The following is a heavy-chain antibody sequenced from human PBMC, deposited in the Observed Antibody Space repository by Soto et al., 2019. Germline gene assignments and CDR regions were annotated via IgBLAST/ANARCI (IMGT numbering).Heavy chain of an antibody. CDR2: ISSSSSYI. D-gene: IGHD6-13*01. CDR3: ARDLSIAAAGTDYYYYYGMDV. CDR1: GFTFSSYS. V-gene: IGHV3-21*01. J-gene: IGHJ6*02. Sequence: GGSLRLSCAASGFTFSSYSMNWVRQAPGKGLEWVSSISSSSSYIYYADSVKGRFTISRDNAKNSLYLQMNSLRAEDTAVYYCARDLSIAAAGTDYYYYYGMDVWGQGTTVTVSS.